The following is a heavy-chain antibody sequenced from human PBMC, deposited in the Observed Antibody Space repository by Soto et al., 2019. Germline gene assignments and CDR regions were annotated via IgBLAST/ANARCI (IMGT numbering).Heavy chain of an antibody. CDR2: MNPNRGNT. J-gene: IGHJ6*02. CDR1: GYSFTSTD. CDR3: ARQLNTAMVTYYYYCMYV. V-gene: IGHV1-8*01. D-gene: IGHD5-18*01. Sequence: EASVKLSPEAPGYSFTSTDVNWVRQATGQGREYMGWMNPNRGNTGYAQKFQDRVTMTRNTSISTAYMELSSLRSEDTAVYYCARQLNTAMVTYYYYCMYVWG.